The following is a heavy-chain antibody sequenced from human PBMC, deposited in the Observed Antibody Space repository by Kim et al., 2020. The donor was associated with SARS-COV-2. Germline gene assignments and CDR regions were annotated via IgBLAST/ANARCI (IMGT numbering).Heavy chain of an antibody. D-gene: IGHD2-15*01. Sequence: SETLSLTCTVSGGSISSYYWSWIRQPPGKGLEWIGYIYYSGSTNYNPSLKSRVTISVDTSKNQFSLKLSSVTAADTAVYYCARGDGRWYPLYFDYWGQGT. CDR3: ARGDGRWYPLYFDY. CDR2: IYYSGST. CDR1: GGSISSYY. V-gene: IGHV4-59*13. J-gene: IGHJ4*02.